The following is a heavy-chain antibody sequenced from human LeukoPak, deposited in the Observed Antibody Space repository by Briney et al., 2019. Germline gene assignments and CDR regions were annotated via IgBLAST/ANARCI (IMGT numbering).Heavy chain of an antibody. CDR1: GXTFSSYW. J-gene: IGHJ4*02. CDR2: INSDGSST. CDR3: ARDQGENYDSSGYYPY. V-gene: IGHV3-74*01. D-gene: IGHD3-22*01. Sequence: GGSLRLSCAASGXTFSSYWMHWVRQAPGKGLVWVSRINSDGSSTSYADSVKGPFTISRDNAKNSLYLQMNSLRAEDTAVYYCARDQGENYDSSGYYPYWGQGTLVTVSS.